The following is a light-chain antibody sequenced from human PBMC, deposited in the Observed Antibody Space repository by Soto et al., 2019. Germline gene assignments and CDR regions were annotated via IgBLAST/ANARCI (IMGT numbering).Light chain of an antibody. Sequence: EIVLTQSPATLSLSPGERATLSCRASQSISSSLAWYQQTPGQAPRLLIYDASNRATDIPARFSGSGSGTDFTLTISSLEPEDFAVYYCQQRSSWPITFGQGTRLDIK. V-gene: IGKV3-11*01. J-gene: IGKJ5*01. CDR1: QSISSS. CDR3: QQRSSWPIT. CDR2: DAS.